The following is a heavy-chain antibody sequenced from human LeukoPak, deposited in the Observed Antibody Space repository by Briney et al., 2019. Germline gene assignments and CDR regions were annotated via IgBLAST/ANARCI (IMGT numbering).Heavy chain of an antibody. D-gene: IGHD2-2*02. CDR1: GFTFSSYW. J-gene: IGHJ4*02. Sequence: GGSLRLSCAASGFTFSSYWMHWVRQAPGKGLVWVSRINSDGSSTSYADSVKGRFTISRDNAKNTLYLQMSSLRAEDTAVYYCARGAAAAIPDYWGQGTLVTVSS. CDR3: ARGAAAAIPDY. CDR2: INSDGSST. V-gene: IGHV3-74*01.